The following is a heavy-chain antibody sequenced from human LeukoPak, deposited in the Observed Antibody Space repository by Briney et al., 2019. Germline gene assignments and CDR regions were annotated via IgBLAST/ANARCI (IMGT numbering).Heavy chain of an antibody. V-gene: IGHV3-21*01. J-gene: IGHJ4*02. CDR2: ITSSGSSI. CDR3: ARTGGFGTTKFDN. CDR1: GFTFSSYT. Sequence: GGSLRLSCAASGFTFSSYTMNWVRQAPGKGLEWVSSITSSGSSIYYADSMRGRFAISRDDAKNSLYLQMNSLRAEDTAVYYCARTGGFGTTKFDNWGQGTLVTVSS. D-gene: IGHD3/OR15-3a*01.